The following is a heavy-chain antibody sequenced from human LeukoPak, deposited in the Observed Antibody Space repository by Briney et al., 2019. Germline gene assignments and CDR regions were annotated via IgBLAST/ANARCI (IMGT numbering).Heavy chain of an antibody. CDR2: ISYDGSNK. CDR1: GFTFSSYS. J-gene: IGHJ4*02. D-gene: IGHD1-26*01. Sequence: GGSLRLSCAAPGFTFSSYSMNWVRQAPGKGLEWVAVISYDGSNKYYADSVKGRFTISRDNSKNTLYLQMNSLRAEDTAVYYCAREVNRVGATTTSFFDYWGQGTLVTVSS. CDR3: AREVNRVGATTTSFFDY. V-gene: IGHV3-30*03.